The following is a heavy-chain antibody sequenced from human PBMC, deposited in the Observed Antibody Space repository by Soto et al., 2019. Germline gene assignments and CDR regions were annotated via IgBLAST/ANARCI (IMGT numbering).Heavy chain of an antibody. Sequence: SVKVSCKASGGTFSSYAISWVRQAPGQGLEWMGGIIPIFGTANYAQKFQGRVTITADESTSTAYMELSSLRSEDTAVYYCAREGVAALGFDPWGQGTLVTVSS. CDR3: AREGVAALGFDP. CDR1: GGTFSSYA. D-gene: IGHD2-15*01. J-gene: IGHJ5*02. V-gene: IGHV1-69*13. CDR2: IIPIFGTA.